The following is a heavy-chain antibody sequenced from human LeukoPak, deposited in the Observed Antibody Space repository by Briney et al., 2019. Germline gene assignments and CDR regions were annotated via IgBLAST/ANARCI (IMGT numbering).Heavy chain of an antibody. CDR1: GGSISSYY. CDR2: IYYSGST. CDR3: ARDGHPTYYGDYAVGWFDP. Sequence: SETLSLTCTVSGGSISSYYWSWIRQPPGKGLEWIGYIYYSGSTYYNPSLKSRVTISVDTSKNQFSLKLSSVTAADTAVYYCARDGHPTYYGDYAVGWFDPWGQGTLVTVSS. V-gene: IGHV4-59*12. J-gene: IGHJ5*02. D-gene: IGHD4-17*01.